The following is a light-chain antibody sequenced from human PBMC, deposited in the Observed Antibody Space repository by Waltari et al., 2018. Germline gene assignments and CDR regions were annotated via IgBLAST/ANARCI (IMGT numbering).Light chain of an antibody. Sequence: HCALTQPPSASGSPRTSVTIPCTGTRNHAGASNYVAGDHQHPGKAPKRIIYGVNKRPSGVPDRFSGSKSGNTASLTAVGLQVEDEGDYYCSSYAGGSGYAFGTGTKVIVL. CDR2: GVN. V-gene: IGLV2-8*01. CDR3: SSYAGGSGYA. J-gene: IGLJ1*01. CDR1: RNHAGASNY.